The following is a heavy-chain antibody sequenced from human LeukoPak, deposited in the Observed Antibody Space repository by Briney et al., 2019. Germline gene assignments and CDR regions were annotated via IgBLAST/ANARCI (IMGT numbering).Heavy chain of an antibody. V-gene: IGHV1-18*01. J-gene: IGHJ5*02. CDR2: ISAYNGNT. Sequence: GASVKVSCKASGYTFTSYGISWVRQAPGQGLEWMGWISAYNGNTNYAQKLQGRVTMTIDTSTSTAYMELRSLRSDDTAVYYCARDTAVELGDWFDPWGQGTLVTVSS. CDR3: ARDTAVELGDWFDP. D-gene: IGHD6-19*01. CDR1: GYTFTSYG.